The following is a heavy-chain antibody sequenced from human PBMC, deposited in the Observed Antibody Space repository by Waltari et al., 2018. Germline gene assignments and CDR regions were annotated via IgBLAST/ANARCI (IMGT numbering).Heavy chain of an antibody. D-gene: IGHD3-3*02. CDR3: VLVDNNGLDSFFY. V-gene: IGHV3-74*01. CDR1: GFTLSNYW. J-gene: IGHJ4*01. CDR2: INDDGSRM. Sequence: EVQLVESGGDLVQPGGSLRLSCAASGFTLSNYWIHWVRQAPGKGLVWFSCINDDGSRMTYAYSVKCRFTLSRDNAKCTVFLQMISLRAEYTALYYCVLVDNNGLDSFFYWCHGTLFTVSS.